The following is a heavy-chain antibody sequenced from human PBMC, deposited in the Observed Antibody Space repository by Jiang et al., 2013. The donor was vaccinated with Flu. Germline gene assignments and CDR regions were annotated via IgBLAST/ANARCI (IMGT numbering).Heavy chain of an antibody. CDR3: ARAPEVGATHDAFDI. CDR2: IYTSGST. Sequence: SGLVKPSQTLSLTCTVSGGSISSGSYYWSWIRQPAGKGLEWIGRIYTSGSTNYNPSLKSRVTISVDTSKNQFSLKLSSVTAADTAVYYCARAPEVGATHDAFDIWGQGTMVTVSS. D-gene: IGHD1-26*01. V-gene: IGHV4-61*02. J-gene: IGHJ3*02. CDR1: GGSISSGSYY.